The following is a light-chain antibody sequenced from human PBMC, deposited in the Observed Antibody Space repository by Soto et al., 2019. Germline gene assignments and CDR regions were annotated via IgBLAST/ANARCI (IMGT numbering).Light chain of an antibody. J-gene: IGLJ2*01. CDR3: AAWDDSLSGVV. CDR2: RNN. CDR1: SSNIGSKY. Sequence: QSVLTQPPSASGTPGQRVTISCSGSSSNIGSKYAYWYQQLPGRAPKLLIYRNNQRPSGVPDRFSGAKSGTSASLAISGLRSEDEADDYCAAWDDSLSGVVFGGGTKLTVL. V-gene: IGLV1-47*01.